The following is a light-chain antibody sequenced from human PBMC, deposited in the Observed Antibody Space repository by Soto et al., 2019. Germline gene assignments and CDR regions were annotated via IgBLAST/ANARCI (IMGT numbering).Light chain of an antibody. CDR3: QQYYSYPLT. J-gene: IGKJ4*01. V-gene: IGKV1-8*01. CDR2: AAS. Sequence: AIRMTQSPSSFSASTGDRVTITCRASQGISSYLAWYQQKPGKAPKLLIFAASTLQSRVPSRFSGSGSGTDFTLTIRCLQSEDFATYYCQQYYSYPLTFCGGTKVEIK. CDR1: QGISSY.